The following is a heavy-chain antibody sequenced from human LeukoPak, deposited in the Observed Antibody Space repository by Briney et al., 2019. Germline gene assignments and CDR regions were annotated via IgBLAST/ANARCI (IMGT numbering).Heavy chain of an antibody. CDR2: IYYSGST. CDR3: ASFEYYGSGGYGVDYFDF. J-gene: IGHJ4*02. Sequence: PSETLSLTCTVSGGSISSYYWSWIRQPPGKGLEWIGYIYYSGSTNYHPSLKSRVTISVDTSKDQFSLKLSSVTGGDTAVYYCASFEYYGSGGYGVDYFDFWGQGTLVTVSS. D-gene: IGHD3-10*01. V-gene: IGHV4-59*01. CDR1: GGSISSYY.